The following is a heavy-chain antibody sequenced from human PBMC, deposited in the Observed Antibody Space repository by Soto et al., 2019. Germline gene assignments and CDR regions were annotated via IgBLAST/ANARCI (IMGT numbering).Heavy chain of an antibody. V-gene: IGHV3-23*01. CDR3: AKGSLRITIFGAVRGDYYMDV. CDR2: ISGSGGST. D-gene: IGHD3-3*01. J-gene: IGHJ6*03. Sequence: EVQLLESGGGLVQPGGSLRLSCAASGFTFSSYAMSWVRQAPGKGLEWVSAISGSGGSTYYADSVKGRFTISRDNSKNTLYLQMNSLRAEDTAVYYCAKGSLRITIFGAVRGDYYMDVWGKGTTVTVSS. CDR1: GFTFSSYA.